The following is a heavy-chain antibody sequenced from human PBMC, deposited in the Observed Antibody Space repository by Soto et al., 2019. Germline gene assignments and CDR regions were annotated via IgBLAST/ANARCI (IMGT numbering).Heavy chain of an antibody. CDR2: IYYSGST. J-gene: IGHJ4*02. D-gene: IGHD3-10*01. CDR1: GGSISSSSYY. CDR3: ARNYYYGSGSYFGVNDPRIDY. Sequence: QLQLQESGPGLVKPSETLSLTCTVSGGSISSSSYYWGWIRQPPGKGLEWIGSIYYSGSTYYNPSLTSRVTISVDTSKNQFSLKLSSVTAADTAVYYCARNYYYGSGSYFGVNDPRIDYWGQGTLVTVSS. V-gene: IGHV4-39*01.